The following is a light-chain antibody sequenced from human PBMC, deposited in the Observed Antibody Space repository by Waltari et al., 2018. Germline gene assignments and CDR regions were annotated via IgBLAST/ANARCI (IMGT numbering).Light chain of an antibody. Sequence: DIQMTQSPSSLSASVGDRVTITCRASQSISTYLNWYQQKPGKAPKLLICAASILQSGVPSRFSGSGSGTDFTLTISSLQPEDFATFYCQQSYSSPRTFGQGTKVEI. CDR3: QQSYSSPRT. V-gene: IGKV1-39*01. CDR1: QSISTY. J-gene: IGKJ1*01. CDR2: AAS.